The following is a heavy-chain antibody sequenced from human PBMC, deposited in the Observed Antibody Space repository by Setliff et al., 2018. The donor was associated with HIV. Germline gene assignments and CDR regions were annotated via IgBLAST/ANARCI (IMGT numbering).Heavy chain of an antibody. CDR1: GYSFTSYW. CDR3: ARSFWRSGKAMDV. D-gene: IGHD3-3*01. Sequence: PGESLKISCKGSGYSFTSYWIGWVRQMPGKGLEWVSRINSDGSSTSYADSVKGRFTISRDDSKNTLYLQMNSLRAEDTAVYYCARSFWRSGKAMDVWGKGTTVTVSS. CDR2: INSDGSST. V-gene: IGHV3-74*01. J-gene: IGHJ6*03.